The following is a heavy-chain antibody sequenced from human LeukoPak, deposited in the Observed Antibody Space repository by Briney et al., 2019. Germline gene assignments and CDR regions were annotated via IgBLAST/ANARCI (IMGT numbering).Heavy chain of an antibody. V-gene: IGHV1-2*02. CDR3: ARGKYYDIWSGYYKDY. CDR1: GYTFTGYY. J-gene: IGHJ4*02. Sequence: ASVKVSCKASGYTFTGYYMRWVRQAPGQGLEWMGWINPNSGGTSYAQKFQGRVTMTRDTSISTAYMELSRLRSDDTAVYYCARGKYYDIWSGYYKDYWRQGTLVTVSS. D-gene: IGHD3-3*01. CDR2: INPNSGGT.